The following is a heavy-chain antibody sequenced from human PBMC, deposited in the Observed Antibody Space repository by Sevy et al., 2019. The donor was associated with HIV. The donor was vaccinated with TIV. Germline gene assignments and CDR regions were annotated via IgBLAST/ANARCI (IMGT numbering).Heavy chain of an antibody. J-gene: IGHJ4*02. Sequence: GGSLRLSCAASGFTFSTYAMSCVRQAPGKGLEWVSAISASGGSTYYADSVKGRFTISRDNSKNTLYLQMNSLRAEDTAVYYCAKDDVILVPAANYFDYWGQGTLVTVSS. D-gene: IGHD2-2*01. CDR2: ISASGGST. CDR3: AKDDVILVPAANYFDY. V-gene: IGHV3-23*01. CDR1: GFTFSTYA.